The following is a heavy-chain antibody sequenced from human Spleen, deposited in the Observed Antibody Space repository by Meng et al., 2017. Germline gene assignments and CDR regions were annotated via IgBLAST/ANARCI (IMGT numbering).Heavy chain of an antibody. D-gene: IGHD1-7*01. CDR1: GYSFSSYW. CDR3: ARASITGTRWFDP. V-gene: IGHV5-51*01. J-gene: IGHJ5*02. CDR2: IYPGDSDT. Sequence: GESLKISCKGSGYSFSSYWIGWVRQMPGKGLEWMGIIYPGDSDTRYSPSFQGQVSISADKSISTAYPQWSSLKASDTAIYYCARASITGTRWFDPWGQGTLVTVSS.